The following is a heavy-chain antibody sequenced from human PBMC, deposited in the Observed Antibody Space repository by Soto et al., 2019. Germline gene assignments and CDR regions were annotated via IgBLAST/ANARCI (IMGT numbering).Heavy chain of an antibody. CDR1: GFSLTTSPVG. CDR3: AHRRAMGSNWNYGDFDY. Sequence: QITLKASGPTLVKPTQTLTLTCTFSGFSLTTSPVGVGWIRQPPGKALECLALIYWDDDKRYSPSLKSRLTITKDTSKNQVVLTMTDMYPVDTATYYCAHRRAMGSNWNYGDFDYWGQGTVVTGSS. V-gene: IGHV2-5*02. CDR2: IYWDDDK. J-gene: IGHJ4*02. D-gene: IGHD1-7*01.